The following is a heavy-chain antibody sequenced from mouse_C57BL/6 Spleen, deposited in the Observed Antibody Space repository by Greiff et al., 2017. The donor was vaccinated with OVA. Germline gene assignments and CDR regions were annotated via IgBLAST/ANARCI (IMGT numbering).Heavy chain of an antibody. V-gene: IGHV1-53*01. CDR3: ARSHGSTSLGY. J-gene: IGHJ2*01. Sequence: QVQLQQPGTELVKPGASVTLSCKASGYTFTSYWMHWVKQRPGQGLEWIGNINPSNGGTNYNEKFKSKATLTVDKSSSTAYMLLSSLTAEDSAVYYCARSHGSTSLGYWGQGTTLTVSS. D-gene: IGHD1-1*01. CDR2: INPSNGGT. CDR1: GYTFTSYW.